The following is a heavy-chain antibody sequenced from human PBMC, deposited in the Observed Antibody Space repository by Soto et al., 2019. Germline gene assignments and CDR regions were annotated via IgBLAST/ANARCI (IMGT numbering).Heavy chain of an antibody. CDR2: ISSSSSYI. CDR1: GFTFSSYS. J-gene: IGHJ4*02. D-gene: IGHD1-20*01. Sequence: EVQLVESGGGLVKPGGSLRLSCAASGFTFSSYSMNWVRQAPGKGLEWVSSISSSSSYIYYADSVKGRFTISRDNSKKTLFLQMSSLRAEDTAVYYCARDTSAVTGITGDFDYWGQGTLVTVSS. V-gene: IGHV3-21*01. CDR3: ARDTSAVTGITGDFDY.